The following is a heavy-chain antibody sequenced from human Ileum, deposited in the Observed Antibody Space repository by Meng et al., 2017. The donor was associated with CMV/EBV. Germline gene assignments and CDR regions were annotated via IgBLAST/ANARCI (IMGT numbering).Heavy chain of an antibody. CDR2: ISGSGVTT. J-gene: IGHJ4*02. V-gene: IGHV3-23*01. D-gene: IGHD3-10*01. CDR1: VFSCGNYA. Sequence: SLRITCLASVFSCGNYAMSWVRQSPGKGLEWVSSISGSGVTTYYADSMKGRFTISRDNSKNTLYLQMDSLRVEDTAVYYCAKDMAFWGQGTLVTVSS. CDR3: AKDMAF.